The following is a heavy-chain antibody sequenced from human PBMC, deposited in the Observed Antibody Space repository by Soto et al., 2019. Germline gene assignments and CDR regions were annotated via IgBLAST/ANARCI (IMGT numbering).Heavy chain of an antibody. CDR3: GRTKTRREDEPAPPRGGMEG. V-gene: IGHV1-18*01. CDR2: ISTYNGNT. CDR1: GYTFTNHG. J-gene: IGHJ6*02. D-gene: IGHD1-1*01. Sequence: QVELVQSGAEVKKPGASVKVSCKTSGYTFTNHGISWVRQAPGQGLEWMGWISTYNGNTVFARKLDDRVTMTTDTSTGTGYKGVRELTTDDPALDFRGRTKTRREDEPAPPRGGMEGRGQGTTVTVSS.